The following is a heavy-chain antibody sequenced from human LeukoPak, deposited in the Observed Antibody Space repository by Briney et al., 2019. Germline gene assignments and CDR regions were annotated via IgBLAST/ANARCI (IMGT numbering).Heavy chain of an antibody. J-gene: IGHJ4*02. CDR2: IRSKTNNYAT. V-gene: IGHV3-73*01. D-gene: IGHD2-15*01. Sequence: GGSLRLSCAASGFSLSDSIIHWVRQASGRGLEWVGRIRSKTNNYATAYAASVSGRFTISRDDSKNTAYLQMNALKTEDTAVDFGTSQDCSGGPCSFVDYWGQGTLVTVSS. CDR3: TSQDCSGGPCSFVDY. CDR1: GFSLSDSI.